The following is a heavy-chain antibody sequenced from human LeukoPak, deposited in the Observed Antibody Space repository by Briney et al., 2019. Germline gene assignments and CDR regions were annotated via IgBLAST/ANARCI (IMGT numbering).Heavy chain of an antibody. D-gene: IGHD1-26*01. J-gene: IGHJ4*02. V-gene: IGHV4-30-4*08. CDR2: IYYSGST. CDR1: GGSISSGDYY. Sequence: SETLSLTCTVSGGSISSGDYYWSWIRQPPGKGLEWIGYIYYSGSTYYNPSLKSRVTISVDTSKNQFSLKLSSVTAADTAVYYCARLSGSYNRVGVRYSDYWGQGALVTVSS. CDR3: ARLSGSYNRVGVRYSDY.